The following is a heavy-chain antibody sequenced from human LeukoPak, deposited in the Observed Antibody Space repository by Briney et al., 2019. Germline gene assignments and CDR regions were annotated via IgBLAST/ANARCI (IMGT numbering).Heavy chain of an antibody. V-gene: IGHV4-34*01. D-gene: IGHD6-25*01. J-gene: IGHJ4*02. CDR3: ARHPKIRRLGGNYFDY. CDR1: GVSFSGFY. Sequence: SETLSLTCAVYGVSFSGFYWSWIRQTPGKGLEWIGEIDHSGSTNYNPSLKSRVTISLDTSKNQFSLKLTSVTAADAAVYYCARHPKIRRLGGNYFDYWGQGTLVTVSS. CDR2: IDHSGST.